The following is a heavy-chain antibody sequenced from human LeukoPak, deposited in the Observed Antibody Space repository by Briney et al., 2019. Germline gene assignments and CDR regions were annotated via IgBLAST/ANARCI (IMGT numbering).Heavy chain of an antibody. D-gene: IGHD3-22*01. J-gene: IGHJ3*02. V-gene: IGHV5-51*01. CDR3: ARRRYYDSSGYYAFDI. Sequence: GESLKISCKGSGYSFTSYWNGWVRQMPGKGLEWMGIIYPGDSDTRYSPSFQGQVTISADKSISTAYLQWSSLKASDTAMYYCARRRYYDSSGYYAFDIWGQGTMVTVSS. CDR2: IYPGDSDT. CDR1: GYSFTSYW.